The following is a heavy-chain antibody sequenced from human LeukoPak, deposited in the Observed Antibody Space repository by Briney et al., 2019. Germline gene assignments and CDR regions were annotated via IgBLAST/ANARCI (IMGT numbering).Heavy chain of an antibody. CDR3: ARVSRYDYYLFDY. V-gene: IGHV1-46*01. Sequence: ASVKVSCKASGYIIATYYIDWVRQAPGQGLEWMGGINPSGGSTNYARQFQDRVTMTSDTSTPTVYMELSSLRSEDTAVYFCARVSRYDYYLFDYWRQGTQVTVSS. CDR1: GYIIATYY. D-gene: IGHD2-21*02. CDR2: INPSGGST. J-gene: IGHJ4*02.